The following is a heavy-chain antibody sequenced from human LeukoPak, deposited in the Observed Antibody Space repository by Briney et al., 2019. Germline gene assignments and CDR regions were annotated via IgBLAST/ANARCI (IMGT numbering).Heavy chain of an antibody. D-gene: IGHD3-16*01. J-gene: IGHJ4*02. CDR1: GFPFSSYE. V-gene: IGHV3-48*03. CDR2: ISSSGSNI. Sequence: GGSLRLSCAASGFPFSSYEMNWVRQAPGKGLEWVSYISSSGSNIYYADSVKGRFTTSRDNAKNSLYLQMNSLRAEDTAVYYCARGWGDYWGQGTLVTVSS. CDR3: ARGWGDY.